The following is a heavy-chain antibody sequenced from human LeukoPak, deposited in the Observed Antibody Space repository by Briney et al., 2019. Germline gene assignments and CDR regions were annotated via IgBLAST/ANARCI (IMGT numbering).Heavy chain of an antibody. J-gene: IGHJ4*02. V-gene: IGHV3-30*18. CDR3: AKEEAWGVNAFDY. CDR1: GFTFSSYG. CDR2: IGNDGAAK. D-gene: IGHD3-10*01. Sequence: GGSLRLSCAASGFTFSSYGIHWVRQAPGKGLEWVAVIGNDGAAKHYADSVRGRFTISRDNSDNTLHLQINSLTAEDTAVYYCAKEEAWGVNAFDYWGQGTLVTVSS.